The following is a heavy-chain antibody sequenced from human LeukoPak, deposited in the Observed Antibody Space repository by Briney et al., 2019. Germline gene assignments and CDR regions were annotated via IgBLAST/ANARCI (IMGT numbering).Heavy chain of an antibody. Sequence: GGSLRLSCAASGFTFSSYGMHWVRQAPGKGLEWVAFIRYDGSNKYYADSVKGRFTISRDNSKNTLYLQMNSLRAEDTAVYYCAKDYGSGSYYSYFDYWGQGTLVTVSS. V-gene: IGHV3-30*02. J-gene: IGHJ4*02. D-gene: IGHD3-10*01. CDR1: GFTFSSYG. CDR2: IRYDGSNK. CDR3: AKDYGSGSYYSYFDY.